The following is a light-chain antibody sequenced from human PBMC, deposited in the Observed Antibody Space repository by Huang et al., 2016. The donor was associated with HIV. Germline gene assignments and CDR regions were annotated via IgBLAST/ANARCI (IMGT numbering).Light chain of an antibody. CDR3: MQGTHWPYT. CDR2: KVA. V-gene: IGKV2-30*02. CDR1: QSLVHSDENTY. Sequence: DVVMTQSPLSLPVTLGQPASISCRSSQSLVHSDENTYLNWFQQTPGQSPRRLSYKVANRDSGVPDRVSGSGSGTDFTLKISRVEAEDVGVYYCMQGTHWPYTFGQGTKLEIK. J-gene: IGKJ2*01.